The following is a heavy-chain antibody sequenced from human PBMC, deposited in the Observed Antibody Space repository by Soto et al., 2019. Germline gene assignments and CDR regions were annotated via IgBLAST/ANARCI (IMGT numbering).Heavy chain of an antibody. V-gene: IGHV4-34*01. CDR2: VNHSGTT. Sequence: QVELQQWGAGLLKPSETLSLTCAVYGGSFSGYYWTWIRQSREKGLEWIGEVNHSGTTYYNPSLKTRVTISVHTPKNQFSLKISSVTAADTAVYYCARGIGYCSNINCYSSRRLRFDSWGQGTLVTVSS. CDR1: GGSFSGYY. D-gene: IGHD2-2*01. CDR3: ARGIGYCSNINCYSSRRLRFDS. J-gene: IGHJ4*02.